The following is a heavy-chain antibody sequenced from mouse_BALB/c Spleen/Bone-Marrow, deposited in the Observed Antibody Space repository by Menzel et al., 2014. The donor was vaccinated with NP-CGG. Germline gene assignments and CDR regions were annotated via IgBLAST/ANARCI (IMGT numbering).Heavy chain of an antibody. CDR2: INPSNGRT. CDR3: ARRFDY. V-gene: IGHV1S81*02. CDR1: GYTFTNYW. J-gene: IGHJ2*01. Sequence: VKLKESGAELVKPGASVKLSCKASGYTFTNYWMHWVKQRPGQGLEWIGEINPSNGRTNYNEKFKSKATLTVDKSSSTAYMQLSSLTSEDSAVYYCARRFDYWGQGTTLTVSS.